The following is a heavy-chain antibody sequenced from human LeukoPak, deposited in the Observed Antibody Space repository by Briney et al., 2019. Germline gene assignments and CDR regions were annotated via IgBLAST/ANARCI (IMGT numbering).Heavy chain of an antibody. Sequence: GRSLRLSCAASGFTFSSYGMHWVRQAPGKGLEWVAVIWYDGSNKYYADSAKGRFTISRDNSKNTLYLQMNSLRAEDTAVYYCARDFYRLKALIWFGESSYYFDSWGQGNLVTVSS. J-gene: IGHJ4*02. CDR3: ARDFYRLKALIWFGESSYYFDS. CDR2: IWYDGSNK. V-gene: IGHV3-33*01. CDR1: GFTFSSYG. D-gene: IGHD3-10*01.